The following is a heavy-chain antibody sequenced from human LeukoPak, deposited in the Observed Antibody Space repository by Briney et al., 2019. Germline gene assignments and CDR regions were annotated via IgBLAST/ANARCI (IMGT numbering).Heavy chain of an antibody. CDR1: GYTFTEYY. J-gene: IGHJ4*02. Sequence: GASVKISCKASGYTFTEYYMYWVRQAPGQGPECMGVIHPSGGSTTYAQKFQGRVTLTKDTATSTVYIELSSLRSDDTAVYYCARMAMDPAMVTNFFDLWGQGTLLTVSA. D-gene: IGHD5-18*01. CDR2: IHPSGGST. CDR3: ARMAMDPAMVTNFFDL. V-gene: IGHV1-46*01.